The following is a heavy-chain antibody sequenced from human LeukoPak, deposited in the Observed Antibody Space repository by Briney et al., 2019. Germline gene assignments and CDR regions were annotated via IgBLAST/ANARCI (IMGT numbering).Heavy chain of an antibody. Sequence: SETLSLTCTVSGGSISSSSYYWGWIRQPPGKGLEWIGSIYYSGSTYYNPSLKSRVTISVDTSKNQFSLKLSSVTAADTAAYYCASLYSSSSYAFDIWGQGTMVTVSS. D-gene: IGHD6-6*01. J-gene: IGHJ3*02. CDR3: ASLYSSSSYAFDI. V-gene: IGHV4-39*07. CDR2: IYYSGST. CDR1: GGSISSSSYY.